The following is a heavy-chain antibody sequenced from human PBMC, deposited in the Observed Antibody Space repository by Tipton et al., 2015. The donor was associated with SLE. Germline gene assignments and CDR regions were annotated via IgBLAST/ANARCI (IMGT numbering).Heavy chain of an antibody. V-gene: IGHV4-59*08. CDR2: IYYSGST. Sequence: LRLSCTVSGGSISSYYWSWIRQPPGKGLEWIGYIYYSGSTNYKPSLKSRITISVDTSKNRFSLKLSSVTAADTAVYYCARHMITGGEFDYWGQGTLVTVSS. D-gene: IGHD3-16*01. CDR3: ARHMITGGEFDY. J-gene: IGHJ4*02. CDR1: GGSISSYY.